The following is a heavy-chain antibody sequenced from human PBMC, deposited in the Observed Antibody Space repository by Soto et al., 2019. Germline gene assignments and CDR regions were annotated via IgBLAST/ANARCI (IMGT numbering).Heavy chain of an antibody. V-gene: IGHV4-34*01. D-gene: IGHD2-2*01. CDR1: GGDFSGCY. Sequence: SETMSLTCAVYGGDFSGCYWRWIRQPPGKGLEWIGEINHSGSTNYKPSLMSRVTISVDTSKNQFSLNLSSVTAADTAVYYCAVVVDGPDCWVHGTLVRVSP. J-gene: IGHJ4*01. CDR3: AVVVDGPDC. CDR2: INHSGST.